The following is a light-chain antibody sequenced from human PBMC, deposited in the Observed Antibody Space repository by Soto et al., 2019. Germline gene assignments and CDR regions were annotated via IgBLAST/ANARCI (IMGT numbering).Light chain of an antibody. CDR2: DAS. CDR1: QSVSSY. J-gene: IGKJ5*01. CDR3: QQSSNSIT. V-gene: IGKV3-11*01. Sequence: EIVLTQSPATLSLSPGERATLSCRASQSVSSYLAWYQQKPGQAPRLLIYDASNRATGIPARFSGSGSGTDLTLTIRSLEPEDFAVYYCQQSSNSITFGQGTQLEIK.